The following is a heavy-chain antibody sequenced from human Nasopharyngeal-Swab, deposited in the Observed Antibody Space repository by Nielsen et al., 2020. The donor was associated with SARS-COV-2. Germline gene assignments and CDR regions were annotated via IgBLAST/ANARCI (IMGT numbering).Heavy chain of an antibody. J-gene: IGHJ4*02. Sequence: ASVKVSCKASGYNFAVYIMHWVRQAPGQGLEWMGWINAGNGDTKYSQKFQDRVTFTKDTSADHAYMELSSLRSEDTAVYFCARHFYSRSSRLLYLDYWGQGTLVTVSS. CDR2: INAGNGDT. CDR1: GYNFAVYI. V-gene: IGHV1-3*01. D-gene: IGHD6-6*01. CDR3: ARHFYSRSSRLLYLDY.